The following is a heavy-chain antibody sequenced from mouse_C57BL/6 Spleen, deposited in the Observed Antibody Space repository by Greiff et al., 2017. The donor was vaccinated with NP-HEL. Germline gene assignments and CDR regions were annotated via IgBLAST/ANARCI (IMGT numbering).Heavy chain of an antibody. CDR3: ARPTMITTGGYYFDY. V-gene: IGHV14-2*01. D-gene: IGHD2-4*01. J-gene: IGHJ2*01. CDR1: GFNIKDYY. CDR2: IDPEDGET. Sequence: DVQLQESGAELVKPGASVKLSCTASGFNIKDYYMHWVKQRTEQGLEWIGRIDPEDGETKYAPKFQGKATITADTSSNTAYLQLSSLTSEDTAVYYCARPTMITTGGYYFDYWGQGTTLTVSS.